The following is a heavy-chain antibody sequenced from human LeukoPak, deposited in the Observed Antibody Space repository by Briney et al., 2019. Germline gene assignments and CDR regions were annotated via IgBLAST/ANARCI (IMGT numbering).Heavy chain of an antibody. Sequence: GASVKVSCKASGYTFTSYGISWVRQAPGQGLEWMGWISAYSGNTNYAQKLQGRVTITTDTSTSTAYMELRSLRSDDTAVYYCARDPPQGWFDPWGQGTLVTVSS. CDR2: ISAYSGNT. V-gene: IGHV1-18*01. J-gene: IGHJ5*02. CDR3: ARDPPQGWFDP. CDR1: GYTFTSYG.